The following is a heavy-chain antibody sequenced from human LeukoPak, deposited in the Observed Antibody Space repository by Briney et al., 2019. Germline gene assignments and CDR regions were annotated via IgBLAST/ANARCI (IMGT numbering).Heavy chain of an antibody. CDR1: GGSFSGYY. V-gene: IGHV4-34*01. Sequence: SETLSLTCAVYGGSFSGYYWSWIRQPPGKGLEWIGEINHSGSTNYNPSLKSRVTISVDTSKNQFSLKLSSVTAADTAVYYCARGMKSRITIFGVAPYYYYYGVDVWGQGTTVTVSS. D-gene: IGHD3-3*01. J-gene: IGHJ6*02. CDR2: INHSGST. CDR3: ARGMKSRITIFGVAPYYYYYGVDV.